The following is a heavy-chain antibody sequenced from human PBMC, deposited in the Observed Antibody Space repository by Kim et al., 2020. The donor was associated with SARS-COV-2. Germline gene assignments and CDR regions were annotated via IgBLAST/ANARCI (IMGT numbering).Heavy chain of an antibody. CDR2: ITKSSTTI. Sequence: GGSLRLSCATSGCTLSAYDMNWVSQAPGKGLERLSFITKSSTTIYYADSVEGRFTISRDNAKNSLFLQMNSLRDEDTALYYCVRDRMGGAFDMWGQGTMVTVSS. D-gene: IGHD3-16*01. CDR3: VRDRMGGAFDM. V-gene: IGHV3-48*02. J-gene: IGHJ3*02. CDR1: GCTLSAYD.